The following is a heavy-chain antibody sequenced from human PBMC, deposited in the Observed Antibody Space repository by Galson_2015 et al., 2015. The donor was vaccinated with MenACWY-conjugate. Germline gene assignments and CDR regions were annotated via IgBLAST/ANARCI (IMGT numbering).Heavy chain of an antibody. J-gene: IGHJ4*01. Sequence: QSGAEVKKPGESLKISCKGSGYSFTSYWIGWVRQMPGKGLEWMGIIYPGDSDTRYSPSFQGQVTISADKSISTAYLQWGSLKASDTAMYYCARSSCSSTSCYSGVYYFDCWGQGTLVTVSS. CDR1: GYSFTSYW. D-gene: IGHD2-2*02. CDR3: ARSSCSSTSCYSGVYYFDC. CDR2: IYPGDSDT. V-gene: IGHV5-51*01.